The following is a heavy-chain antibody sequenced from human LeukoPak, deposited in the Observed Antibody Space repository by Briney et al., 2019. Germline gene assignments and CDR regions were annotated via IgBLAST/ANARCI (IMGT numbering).Heavy chain of an antibody. J-gene: IGHJ4*02. D-gene: IGHD6-19*01. Sequence: ASVKVSCKASGYTFTSYAMHWVRQAPGQRLEWMGWINAGNGNTEYSQKFQGRVTITRDTSASTAYMELSSLRSEDTAVYYCARVRYSSGWFFDYWGQGTLVTVSS. V-gene: IGHV1-3*01. CDR3: ARVRYSSGWFFDY. CDR2: INAGNGNT. CDR1: GYTFTSYA.